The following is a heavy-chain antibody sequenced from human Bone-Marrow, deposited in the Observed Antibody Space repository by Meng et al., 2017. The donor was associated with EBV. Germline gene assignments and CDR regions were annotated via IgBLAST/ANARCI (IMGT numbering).Heavy chain of an antibody. CDR2: LIPLSDAP. J-gene: IGHJ4*02. CDR3: ASESGRGFTPDY. D-gene: IGHD3-10*01. Sequence: GQVVQSGAEGKRPGSSGKVSCKTSGGTFRRDAISWVRQAPGQGLEWMGGLIPLSDAPHYAQKFQGRVTITADESTSTHYLDLSGLRAEDTAVYYCASESGRGFTPDYWGQGTLVTVSS. CDR1: GGTFRRDA. V-gene: IGHV1-69*01.